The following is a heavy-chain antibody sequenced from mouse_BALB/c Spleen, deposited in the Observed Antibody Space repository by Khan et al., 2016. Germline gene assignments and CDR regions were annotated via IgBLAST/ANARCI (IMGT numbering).Heavy chain of an antibody. CDR3: ARRAHYGNSFSFAY. D-gene: IGHD2-1*01. V-gene: IGHV8-12*01. Sequence: QVTLKESGPGILQPSQTLSLTCSFSGFSLSTSGMGVSWIRQPSGKGLEWLAHIYWDDDKRSNPSLKSRLTISKDTTSNQVFLKITSGDTAAAATYYCARRAHYGNSFSFAYWGQGTLVTVSA. CDR1: GFSLSTSGMG. J-gene: IGHJ3*01. CDR2: IYWDDDK.